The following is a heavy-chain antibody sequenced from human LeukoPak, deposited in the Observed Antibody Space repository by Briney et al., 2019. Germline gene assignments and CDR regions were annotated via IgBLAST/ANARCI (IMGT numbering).Heavy chain of an antibody. V-gene: IGHV6-1*01. CDR3: ARDTNCSSTSCDGKLDY. D-gene: IGHD2-2*01. J-gene: IGHJ4*02. Sequence: SQTLSLTCAISGDSVSSNSATWNWIRQSPSRGLEWLGRTYYRSKWYNDYAVSVKSRITINPDTSKNQFSLQLNSVTPEDTAVYYCARDTNCSSTSCDGKLDYWGQGTLVTVSS. CDR2: TYYRSKWYN. CDR1: GDSVSSNSAT.